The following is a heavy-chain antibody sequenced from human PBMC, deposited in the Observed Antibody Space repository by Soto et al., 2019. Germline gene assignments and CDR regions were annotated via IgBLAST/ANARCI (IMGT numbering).Heavy chain of an antibody. J-gene: IGHJ3*02. CDR1: GDSHTSYW. Sequence: GAALKSSGKGSGDSHTSYWIGWVHQMTGKGLEWMGIIYPGDSDTRYSPSFQGQVTISADKSISTAYLQWSSLKASDTAMYYCARLPKDCWNYYPSDAFDIWGQRTMVTVSS. V-gene: IGHV5-51*07. CDR2: IYPGDSDT. CDR3: ARLPKDCWNYYPSDAFDI. D-gene: IGHD1-7*01.